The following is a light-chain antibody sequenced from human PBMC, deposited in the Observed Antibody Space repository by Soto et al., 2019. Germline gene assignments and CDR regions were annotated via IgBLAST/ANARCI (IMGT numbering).Light chain of an antibody. V-gene: IGKV3-11*01. J-gene: IGKJ4*02. CDR3: QQRSNWLFT. CDR1: QSVSSY. Sequence: EIVLTQSPATLSLSPGERATLSCRASQSVSSYLAWYQQKPGQAPRLLIYDASNRATGIPARFSGSGSGTDFTLTISSLEHEDFAVSYCQQRSNWLFTFGGGTKVEIK. CDR2: DAS.